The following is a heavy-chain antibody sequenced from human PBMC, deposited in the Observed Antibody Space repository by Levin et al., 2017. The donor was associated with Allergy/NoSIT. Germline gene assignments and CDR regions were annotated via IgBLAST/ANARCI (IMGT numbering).Heavy chain of an antibody. D-gene: IGHD2-15*01. CDR3: ARPYGCRY. V-gene: IGHV4-39*01. Sequence: GKGLEWIGSIYHRGDTHYNPSLEPRVSISMDKSKNQFSLWLASVTVADTAVYYCARPYGCRYWGQGLPVTVSS. J-gene: IGHJ4*02. CDR2: IYHRGDT.